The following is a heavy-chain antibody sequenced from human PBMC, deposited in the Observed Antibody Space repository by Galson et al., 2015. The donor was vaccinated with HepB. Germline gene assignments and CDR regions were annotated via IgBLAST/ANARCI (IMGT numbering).Heavy chain of an antibody. V-gene: IGHV4-59*05. Sequence: SETLSLTCTVSGGSISSYYWSWIRQPPGKGLEWIGSIYYSGSTYYNPSLKSRVTISVDTSKNQFSLKLSSVTAADTAVYYCANTYYYGSGSYYFGAEQMPFDYWGQGTLVTVSS. CDR1: GGSISSYY. J-gene: IGHJ4*02. CDR2: IYYSGST. D-gene: IGHD3-10*01. CDR3: ANTYYYGSGSYYFGAEQMPFDY.